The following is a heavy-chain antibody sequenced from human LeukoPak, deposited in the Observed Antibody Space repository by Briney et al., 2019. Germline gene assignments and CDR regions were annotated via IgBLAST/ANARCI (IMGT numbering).Heavy chain of an antibody. CDR2: IYTSGST. CDR3: AREVVVALDAFDI. V-gene: IGHV4-61*02. Sequence: SETLSLTCTVSGGSISSGSYYWSWIRQPAGKGLEWIGRIYTSGSTNYNPSLKSRVTISVDTSKNQFSLKLSSVTAADTAVYYCAREVVVALDAFDIWGQGTMVTVSS. J-gene: IGHJ3*02. D-gene: IGHD3-22*01. CDR1: GGSISSGSYY.